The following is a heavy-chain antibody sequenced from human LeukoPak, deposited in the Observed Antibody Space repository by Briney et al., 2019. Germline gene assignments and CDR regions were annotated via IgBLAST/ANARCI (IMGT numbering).Heavy chain of an antibody. J-gene: IGHJ4*02. Sequence: PSETLSLTCTVSGGSISGSISSYYWNWIRQPPGKGLEWIGYIYYSGSTNYNPSLKSRVTISVDTSKNQFSLKLSSVTAADTAVYYCAREILPTMVRGVIIGAIDYWGQGTLVTVSS. CDR1: GGSISGSISSYY. D-gene: IGHD3-10*01. V-gene: IGHV4-61*01. CDR2: IYYSGST. CDR3: AREILPTMVRGVIIGAIDY.